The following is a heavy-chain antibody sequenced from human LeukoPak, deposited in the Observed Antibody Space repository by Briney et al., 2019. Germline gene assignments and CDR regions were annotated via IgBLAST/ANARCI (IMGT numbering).Heavy chain of an antibody. D-gene: IGHD1-26*01. CDR1: GGSISSYY. J-gene: IGHJ1*01. CDR2: IYYSGST. Sequence: PSETLSLTCTVSGGSISSYYWSWIRQPPGKGLEWIGYIYYSGSTNYNPSLKSRVTISVDTSKNQFSLKLSSVTAADTAVYYCARHVGAAAGYFQHWGQGTLVTVSS. CDR3: ARHVGAAAGYFQH. V-gene: IGHV4-59*08.